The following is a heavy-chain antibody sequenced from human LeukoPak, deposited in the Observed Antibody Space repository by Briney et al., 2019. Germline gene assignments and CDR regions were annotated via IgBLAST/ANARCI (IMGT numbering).Heavy chain of an antibody. Sequence: GGSLRLSCAASGFTFSSYGMHWVRQAPGKGLEWVAVISYDGSNKYYADSVKGRFTISRDNSKNTLYLQMNCLRAEDTAVYYCAKDIPKDYWGQGTLVTVSS. CDR1: GFTFSSYG. CDR2: ISYDGSNK. J-gene: IGHJ4*02. CDR3: AKDIPKDY. V-gene: IGHV3-30*18.